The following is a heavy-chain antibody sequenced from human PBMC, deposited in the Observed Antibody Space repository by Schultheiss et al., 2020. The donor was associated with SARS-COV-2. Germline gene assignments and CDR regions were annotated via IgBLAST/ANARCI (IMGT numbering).Heavy chain of an antibody. D-gene: IGHD3-9*01. CDR3: ARLRHDILTVKVRGYFDY. CDR2: INHRGST. CDR1: GGSFSDFY. V-gene: IGHV4-34*01. J-gene: IGHJ4*02. Sequence: SETLSLTCAVYGGSFSDFYWSWIRQPPGKGLEWIGEINHRGSTNYSPSLTSRVIVSVDTSKKQFSLRLSSVTAADTAVYYCARLRHDILTVKVRGYFDYWGQGTLVTVSS.